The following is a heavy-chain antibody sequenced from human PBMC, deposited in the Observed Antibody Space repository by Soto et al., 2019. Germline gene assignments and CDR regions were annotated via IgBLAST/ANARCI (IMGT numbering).Heavy chain of an antibody. D-gene: IGHD1-26*01. CDR1: GYTFTKYA. CDR2: INSGNGNT. Sequence: QVQFVQSGAEEKKPGASVKVSSKASGYTFTKYAIHWVRQAPAQRLEWLGWINSGNGNTKYSQTFQGRVTITRDTSANTAYMELSSLRSEDTAVYYCARVGQWGGMDVWGQGTTVSVSS. J-gene: IGHJ6*02. V-gene: IGHV1-3*05. CDR3: ARVGQWGGMDV.